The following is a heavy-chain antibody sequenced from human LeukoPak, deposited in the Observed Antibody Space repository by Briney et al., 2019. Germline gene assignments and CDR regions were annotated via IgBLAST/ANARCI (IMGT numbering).Heavy chain of an antibody. V-gene: IGHV4-59*12. CDR3: ARVASTYYYDSSGHFDY. J-gene: IGHJ4*02. Sequence: SETLSLTCTVSGGSISSYYWSWIRQPPGKGLECIGSIHYTGSTYYNPSLKSRVTISVDTSNNQFSLKLSSVTAADTAVYYCARVASTYYYDSSGHFDYWGQGTLVTVSS. CDR2: IHYTGST. D-gene: IGHD3-22*01. CDR1: GGSISSYY.